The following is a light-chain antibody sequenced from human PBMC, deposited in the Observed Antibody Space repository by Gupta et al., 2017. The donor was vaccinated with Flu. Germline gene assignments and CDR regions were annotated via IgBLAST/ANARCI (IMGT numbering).Light chain of an antibody. CDR3: QQRDSNYFA. Sequence: DIPVTQSPSSRSTSVGDRVTNTCRVSQRISSYLNWYHQKPGKAPKLLIYAASSLQSGVPSRFSGSGSGTDFTLTISRLQPEDFATYYCQQRDSNYFAFGHGTKVDIK. CDR2: AAS. CDR1: QRISSY. J-gene: IGKJ3*01. V-gene: IGKV1-39*01.